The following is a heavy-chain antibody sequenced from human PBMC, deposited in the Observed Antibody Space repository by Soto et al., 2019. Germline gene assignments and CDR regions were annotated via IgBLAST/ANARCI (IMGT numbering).Heavy chain of an antibody. J-gene: IGHJ5*02. CDR2: ISGSGGST. V-gene: IGHV3-23*01. CDR3: AKLGIFGVALSWFDP. D-gene: IGHD3-3*02. Sequence: GSLRLSCAASGFTFRSYAMGWVRQAPGKGLEWVSAISGSGGSTYYADSVKGRFTISRDNSKNTLYLQMNSLRAEDTAVYYCAKLGIFGVALSWFDPWGQGTLVTVSS. CDR1: GFTFRSYA.